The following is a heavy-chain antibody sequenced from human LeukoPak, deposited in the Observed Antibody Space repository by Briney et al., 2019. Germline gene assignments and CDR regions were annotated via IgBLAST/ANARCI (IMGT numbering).Heavy chain of an antibody. D-gene: IGHD6-13*01. CDR1: GFTFSSYS. J-gene: IGHJ3*02. CDR2: ISSSSSYI. Sequence: PGGSLRLSCAASGFTFSSYSMNWVRQAPGKGLEWVSSISSSSSYIYYADSVKGRFTISRDNAKNSLYLQMNSLRAEDTAVYYCARDRLGIKQQLVPPDAFDIWGQGTMVTVSS. V-gene: IGHV3-21*04. CDR3: ARDRLGIKQQLVPPDAFDI.